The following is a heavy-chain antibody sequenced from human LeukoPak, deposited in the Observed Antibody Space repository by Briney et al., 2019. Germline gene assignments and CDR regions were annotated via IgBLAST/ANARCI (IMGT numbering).Heavy chain of an antibody. CDR2: ITNGGSTI. Sequence: PGGSLRLSCAASGFTFSNYWMPWVRQAPGKGLEWVSYITNGGSTIHHADSVKGRFTISRDNAKKTLYLQMNSLRAEDTAVYYCARSIGLTGGGVDVWGQGTTVTVSS. V-gene: IGHV3-11*01. D-gene: IGHD3-9*01. CDR3: ARSIGLTGGGVDV. J-gene: IGHJ6*02. CDR1: GFTFSNYW.